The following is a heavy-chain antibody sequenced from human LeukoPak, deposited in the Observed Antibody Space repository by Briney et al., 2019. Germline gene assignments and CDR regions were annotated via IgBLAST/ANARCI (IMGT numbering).Heavy chain of an antibody. V-gene: IGHV1-69*06. Sequence: SVKVSCKASGGTFSSYAISWVRQAPGQGLEWMGGIIPIFGTANYAQKFQGRVTITADKSTSTAYMELSSLRSEDTAVYYCARSSIIAASGPYYFDYWGQGTLVTVSS. CDR2: IIPIFGTA. J-gene: IGHJ4*02. CDR1: GGTFSSYA. D-gene: IGHD6-13*01. CDR3: ARSSIIAASGPYYFDY.